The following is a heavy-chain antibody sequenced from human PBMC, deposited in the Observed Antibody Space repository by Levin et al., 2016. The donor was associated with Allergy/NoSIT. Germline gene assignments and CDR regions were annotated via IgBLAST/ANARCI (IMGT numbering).Heavy chain of an antibody. D-gene: IGHD5-12*01. Sequence: SVKGRFTISRDNAENSLYLQMNSLRAEDTAVYYCARCGYGADYFDYWGQGTLVTVSS. CDR3: ARCGYGADYFDY. J-gene: IGHJ4*02. V-gene: IGHV3-21*01.